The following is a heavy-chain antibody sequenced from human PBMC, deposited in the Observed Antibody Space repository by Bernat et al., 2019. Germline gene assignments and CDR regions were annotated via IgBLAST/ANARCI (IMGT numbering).Heavy chain of an antibody. D-gene: IGHD6-19*01. CDR2: ISSGSSYT. Sequence: VQRWEGGGGLVKPGGALSLSGAASGFTFSDYYMSWIRQAPGKELEWVSYISSGSSYTNHADSVKGLFTISRDHAKNALSLQLNSLGPEDTAVYYCARASGSGWSPPVGYFDSWGLGTLVTVSS. V-gene: IGHV3-11*03. CDR1: GFTFSDYY. CDR3: ARASGSGWSPPVGYFDS. J-gene: IGHJ4*02.